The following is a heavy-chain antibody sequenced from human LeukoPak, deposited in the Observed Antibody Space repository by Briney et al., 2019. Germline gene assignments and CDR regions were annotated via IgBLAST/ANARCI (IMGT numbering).Heavy chain of an antibody. CDR1: GFAFSDFS. J-gene: IGHJ4*02. CDR2: TRGSGSGMGSGN. D-gene: IGHD7-27*01. V-gene: IGHV3-21*05. CDR3: ARDDNWGFDY. Sequence: GGSLRLSCAASGFAFSDFSMNWVRQAPGKGLEWVANTRGSGSGMGSGNYYAVSVKGRFTISRDDAKNSLYFQMNSLRAEDTAVYYCARDDNWGFDYWGQGALVTVSS.